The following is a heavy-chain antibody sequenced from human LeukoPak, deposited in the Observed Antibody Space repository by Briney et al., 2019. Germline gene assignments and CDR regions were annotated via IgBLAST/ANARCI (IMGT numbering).Heavy chain of an antibody. CDR2: ISSSSSYI. J-gene: IGHJ4*02. Sequence: PGGSLRLSCAASGFTFSSYSMNWVRQAPGKGLEWVSSISSSSSYIYYADSVKGRFTISRDNAKNSLYLQMNSLRAEDTAVYYCARELRFLEWIPFDYWGQGTLVTVSS. CDR3: ARELRFLEWIPFDY. V-gene: IGHV3-21*01. D-gene: IGHD3-3*01. CDR1: GFTFSSYS.